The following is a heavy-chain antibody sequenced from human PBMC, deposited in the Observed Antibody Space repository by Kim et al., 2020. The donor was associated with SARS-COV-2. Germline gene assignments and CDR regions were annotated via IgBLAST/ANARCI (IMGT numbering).Heavy chain of an antibody. V-gene: IGHV3-23*01. J-gene: IGHJ4*02. D-gene: IGHD6-19*01. Sequence: GGSLRLSCAASGFTFSSYAMSWVRQAPGKGLEWVSAISGSGGSTYYADSVKGRFTISRDNSKNTLYLQMNSLRAEDTAVYYCAKVGYSSGWYRYFDYWGQGTLVTVSS. CDR2: ISGSGGST. CDR1: GFTFSSYA. CDR3: AKVGYSSGWYRYFDY.